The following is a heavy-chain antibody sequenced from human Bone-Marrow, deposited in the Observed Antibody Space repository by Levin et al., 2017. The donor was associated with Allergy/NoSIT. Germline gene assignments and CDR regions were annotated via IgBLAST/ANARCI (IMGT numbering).Heavy chain of an antibody. Sequence: SETLSLTCTVSGGSISSSSYYWGWIRQPPGKGLEWIGSIYYSGSTYYNPSLKSRVTISVDTSKNQFSLKLSSVTAADTAVYYCASTCGDCYSDRWFDPWGQGTLVTVSS. CDR1: GGSISSSSYY. D-gene: IGHD2-21*02. V-gene: IGHV4-39*01. CDR2: IYYSGST. J-gene: IGHJ5*02. CDR3: ASTCGDCYSDRWFDP.